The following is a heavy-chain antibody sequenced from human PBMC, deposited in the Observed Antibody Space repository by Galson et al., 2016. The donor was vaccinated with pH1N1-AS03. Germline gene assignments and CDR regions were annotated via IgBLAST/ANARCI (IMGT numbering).Heavy chain of an antibody. Sequence: SLRLSCAASGFTFKNYAMSWVRQAPGKGLEWVSVISGIGTSTYYAASVKGRFSISRDNARNTLSLQMDGLRAEDTALYYCARALLQEHLWG. CDR1: GFTFKNYA. CDR2: ISGIGTST. V-gene: IGHV3-23*01. CDR3: ARALLQEHL. J-gene: IGHJ6*01.